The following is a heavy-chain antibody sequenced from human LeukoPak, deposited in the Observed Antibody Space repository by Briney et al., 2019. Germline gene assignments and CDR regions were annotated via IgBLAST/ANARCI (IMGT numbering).Heavy chain of an antibody. CDR2: MNPNSGNT. V-gene: IGHV1-8*01. Sequence: GASVKVSCKASGYTSTSYDINWVRQATGQGLEWMGWMNPNSGNTGYAQKFQGRVTMTRNTSISTAYMELSSLRSDDTAVYYCARGRVGANWFDPWGQGTLVTVSS. D-gene: IGHD1-26*01. CDR3: ARGRVGANWFDP. J-gene: IGHJ5*02. CDR1: GYTSTSYD.